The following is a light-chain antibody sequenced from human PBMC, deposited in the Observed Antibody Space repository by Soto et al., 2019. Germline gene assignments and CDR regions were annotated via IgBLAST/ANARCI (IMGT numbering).Light chain of an antibody. V-gene: IGLV1-44*01. J-gene: IGLJ3*02. CDR3: ASSDASLNGWV. CDR2: SNN. CDR1: RSNIESNT. Sequence: QSVLTQPPSASGTPGQRVAISCSGSRSNIESNTVNWYQQLPGAAPKHLIFSNNQRPSGGPDRFSGSKSGTSASLAISGLQSEEEADYFCASSDASLNGWVFGGGTQLTVL.